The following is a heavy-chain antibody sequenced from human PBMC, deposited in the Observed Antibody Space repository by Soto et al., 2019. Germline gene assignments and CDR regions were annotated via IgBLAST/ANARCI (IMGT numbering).Heavy chain of an antibody. V-gene: IGHV3-23*01. J-gene: IGHJ6*03. CDR3: SKSGFRSGGSWSTPGGCLAPLYYYYYYMDV. Sequence: GGSLRLSCAASGFTFSSYAMSWVRQAPGKGLEWVSAISGSGGSTYYADSVKGRFTISRDNSKNTLYMQMNSLRAEVTAVYYCSKSGFRSGGSWSTPGGCLAPLYYYYYYMDVWGKGTTVTVSS. D-gene: IGHD2-15*01. CDR2: ISGSGGST. CDR1: GFTFSSYA.